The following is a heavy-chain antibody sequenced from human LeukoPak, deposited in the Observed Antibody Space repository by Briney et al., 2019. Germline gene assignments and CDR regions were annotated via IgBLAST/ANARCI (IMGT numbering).Heavy chain of an antibody. CDR3: AGPGYYRSDY. CDR1: GFTFSSYW. V-gene: IGHV3-74*01. Sequence: GGSLRLSCAASGFTFSSYWMRWVRQAPGKGLVWVSRINSADGSSTIYADSVKGRFTISRDNAKNTLYLQMNSLSAEDTALYYCAGPGYYRSDYWGQGTLVTVSS. CDR2: INSADGSST. J-gene: IGHJ4*02. D-gene: IGHD1-26*01.